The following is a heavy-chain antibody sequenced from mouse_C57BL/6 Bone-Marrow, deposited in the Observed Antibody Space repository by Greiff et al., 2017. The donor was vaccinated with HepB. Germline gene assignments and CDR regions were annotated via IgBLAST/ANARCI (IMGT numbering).Heavy chain of an antibody. J-gene: IGHJ4*01. D-gene: IGHD2-5*01. CDR2: IDPSDSYT. V-gene: IGHV1-59*01. CDR1: GYTFTSYW. CDR3: ERKAYYSNLYYAMDY. Sequence: QVHVKQPGAELVRPGTSVKLSCKASGYTFTSYWMHWVKQRPGQGLEWIGVIDPSDSYTNYNQKFKGKATLTVDTSSSTAYMQLSSLTSEDSAVYYCERKAYYSNLYYAMDYWGQGTSVTVSS.